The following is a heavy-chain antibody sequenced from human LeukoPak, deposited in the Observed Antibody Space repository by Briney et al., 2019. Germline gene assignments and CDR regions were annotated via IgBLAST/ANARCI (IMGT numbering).Heavy chain of an antibody. V-gene: IGHV3-23*01. CDR2: ISGSGGST. Sequence: PGGSLRLSCAASGFIFSSYDMSWVRQAPGKGLEWVSVISGSGGSTYYADSVKGRFTITRDNSKNTLYLQMNSLRAEDTAVYYCAKPPPMVRGVIIDYWGQGTLVTVSS. CDR1: GFIFSSYD. D-gene: IGHD3-10*01. CDR3: AKPPPMVRGVIIDY. J-gene: IGHJ4*02.